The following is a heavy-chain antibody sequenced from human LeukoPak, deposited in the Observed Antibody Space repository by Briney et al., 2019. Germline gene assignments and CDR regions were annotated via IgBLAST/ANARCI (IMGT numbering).Heavy chain of an antibody. D-gene: IGHD2-2*01. CDR3: ARGTVVPAAGPGRYDHYVMDV. Sequence: SVKVSCTASGGTFRSYVISWVRQAPGQGPEWMGGIIPIFGTANYAQKFQGRVTITADESTSTAYMELSSLRSEDTAVYYCARGTVVPAAGPGRYDHYVMDVWGQGTTVTVSS. J-gene: IGHJ6*02. V-gene: IGHV1-69*13. CDR1: GGTFRSYV. CDR2: IIPIFGTA.